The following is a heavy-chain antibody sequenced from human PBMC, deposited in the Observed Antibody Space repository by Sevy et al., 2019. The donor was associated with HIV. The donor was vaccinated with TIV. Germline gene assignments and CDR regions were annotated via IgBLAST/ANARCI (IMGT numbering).Heavy chain of an antibody. V-gene: IGHV3-49*04. Sequence: GGSLRLSCTASGFTFGDYAMSWVRQAPGKGLEWVGFIRSKAYGGTTEYAASVKGRFTISRDDSKSIAYLQMNSLKTEDTAVYYCTRDQGYYYDSSGYYYDAFDIWGQWTMVTVSS. CDR1: GFTFGDYA. D-gene: IGHD3-22*01. CDR2: IRSKAYGGTT. CDR3: TRDQGYYYDSSGYYYDAFDI. J-gene: IGHJ3*02.